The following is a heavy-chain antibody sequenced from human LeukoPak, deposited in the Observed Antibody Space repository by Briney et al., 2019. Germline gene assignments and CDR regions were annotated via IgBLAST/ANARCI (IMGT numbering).Heavy chain of an antibody. CDR3: ARGFPFDFDY. CDR1: GGSISSYY. V-gene: IGHV4-59*01. CDR2: IYYSGST. Sequence: PSETLSLTCTVSGGSISSYYWSWIRQPPGKGLEWIGYIYYSGSTNYNPSLKSRVTISVDTSKNQFSLKLSSVTAADTAVYYCARGFPFDFDYWGQGTLVTVSS. J-gene: IGHJ4*02.